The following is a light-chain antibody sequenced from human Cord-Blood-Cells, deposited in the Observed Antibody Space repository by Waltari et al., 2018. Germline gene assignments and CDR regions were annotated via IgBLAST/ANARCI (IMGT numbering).Light chain of an antibody. CDR1: SIDVGSHNL. Sequence: QSALTQPASVSGSPGQSITISCTGTSIDVGSHNLVSWYQQHPGKAPKLMIYERSKRPTGVSNRFSGSKSGNTASLTISGLQAEDEADYYCCSYAGSSTWVFGGGTKLTVL. J-gene: IGLJ3*02. V-gene: IGLV2-23*01. CDR2: ERS. CDR3: CSYAGSSTWV.